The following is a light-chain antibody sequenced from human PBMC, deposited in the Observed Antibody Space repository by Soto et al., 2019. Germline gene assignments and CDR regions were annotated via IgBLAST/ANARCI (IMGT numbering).Light chain of an antibody. J-gene: IGKJ3*01. V-gene: IGKV3-15*01. Sequence: EVVMTQSPATLSVSPGERVTLSCRASESVHRNLAWYQQKPGQGPSLLIYYASTRDTGVPVRFTGSGSGTEFTLTISSLQSEDVGVYHCQHYSNWPPTFGPGTKVEIK. CDR3: QHYSNWPPT. CDR2: YAS. CDR1: ESVHRN.